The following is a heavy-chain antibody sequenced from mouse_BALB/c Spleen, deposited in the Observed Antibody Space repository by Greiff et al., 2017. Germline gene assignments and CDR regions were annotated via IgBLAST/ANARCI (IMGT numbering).Heavy chain of an antibody. D-gene: IGHD2-4*01. CDR3: ARFMITTEKGLNY. J-gene: IGHJ2*01. CDR2: ISYSGST. CDR1: GDSITSGY. V-gene: IGHV3-8*02. Sequence: EVQLQESGPSLVKPSQTLSLTCSVTGDSITSGYWNWIRKFPGNKLEYMGYISYSGSTYYNPSLKSRISITRDTSKNQYYLQLNSVTTEDTATYYCARFMITTEKGLNYWGQGTTLTVSS.